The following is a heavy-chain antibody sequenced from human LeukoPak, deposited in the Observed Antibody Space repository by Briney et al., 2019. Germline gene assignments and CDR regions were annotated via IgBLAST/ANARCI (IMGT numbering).Heavy chain of an antibody. CDR1: GGTFSSYA. Sequence: SVKVSCKASGGTFSSYAISWVRQAPGQGLEWMGGIIPIFGTANYAQKFQGRVTITTDESTSTAYMELSSLRSEDTAVYYCARDRDSSGWCDYWGQGTLVTVSS. J-gene: IGHJ4*02. CDR3: ARDRDSSGWCDY. V-gene: IGHV1-69*05. D-gene: IGHD6-19*01. CDR2: IIPIFGTA.